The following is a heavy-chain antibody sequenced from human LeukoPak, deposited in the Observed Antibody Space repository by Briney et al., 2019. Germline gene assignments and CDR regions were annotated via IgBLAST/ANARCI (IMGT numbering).Heavy chain of an antibody. J-gene: IGHJ4*02. CDR2: FDPEDGEA. CDR1: GYTLTELS. CDR3: ATGFPPPSSDLLSGYSAFDY. Sequence: GASVKVSCKVSGYTLTELSMHWVRQAPGEGLEWMGGFDPEDGEAIYAQKFQGRATMTEDTSTDTSYMELSSLRSEDTAVYYCATGFPPPSSDLLSGYSAFDYWGQGTLVTVSS. V-gene: IGHV1-24*01. D-gene: IGHD3-3*01.